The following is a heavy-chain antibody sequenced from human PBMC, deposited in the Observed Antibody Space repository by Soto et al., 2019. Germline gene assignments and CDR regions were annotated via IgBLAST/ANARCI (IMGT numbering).Heavy chain of an antibody. V-gene: IGHV5-10-1*01. D-gene: IGHD2-2*01. J-gene: IGHJ5*02. CDR2: IDPRDSYT. CDR1: GYTFTTFW. Sequence: PGESLKISCTGFGYTFTTFWISWVRQMPGKGLEWMGRIDPRDSYTTYSPSFQGHVTISVDKSINTAYLQWGNLKASDTAMYYCARLYCSSDSCDRWFETWGQGTLVTVAS. CDR3: ARLYCSSDSCDRWFET.